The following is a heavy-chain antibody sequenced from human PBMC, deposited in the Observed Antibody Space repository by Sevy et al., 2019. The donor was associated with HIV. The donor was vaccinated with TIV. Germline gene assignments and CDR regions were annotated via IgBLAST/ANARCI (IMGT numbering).Heavy chain of an antibody. CDR1: GFTFSSYS. CDR2: ISSCSSTI. J-gene: IGHJ3*02. Sequence: GGSLRLSCAASGFTFSSYSMNWVRQAPGKGLEWVSYISSCSSTIYYADSVKGRFTISRDNAKNSLYLQMNSLRDEDTAVYYCARETSSGYYLANAFDIWGQGTMVTVSS. D-gene: IGHD3-22*01. CDR3: ARETSSGYYLANAFDI. V-gene: IGHV3-48*02.